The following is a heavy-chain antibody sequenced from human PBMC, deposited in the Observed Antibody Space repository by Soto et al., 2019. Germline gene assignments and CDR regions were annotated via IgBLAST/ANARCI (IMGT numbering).Heavy chain of an antibody. CDR2: IYYSGST. J-gene: IGHJ4*02. CDR3: ARRGSSSEVFDY. V-gene: IGHV4-59*08. CDR1: GGSISSYY. Sequence: PSETLSLTCTVSGGSISSYYWSWIRQPPGKGLEWIGYIYYSGSTNYNPSLKSRVTISVDTSKNQFSLKLSSVTAAATAVYYCARRGSSSEVFDYWGQGTLVTVSS. D-gene: IGHD6-6*01.